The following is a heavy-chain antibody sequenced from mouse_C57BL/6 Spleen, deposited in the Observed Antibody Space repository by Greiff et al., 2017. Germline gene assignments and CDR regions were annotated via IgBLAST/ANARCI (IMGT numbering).Heavy chain of an antibody. Sequence: QVQLKQPGAELVKPGASVKMSCKASGYTFTSYWITWVKQRPGQGLEWIGDIYPGSGSTNYNEKFKSKATLTVDTSSSTAYMQLSSLTSEDSAVYYCARIPHYYGSSLYAMDYWGQGTSVTVSS. CDR1: GYTFTSYW. CDR2: IYPGSGST. D-gene: IGHD1-1*01. V-gene: IGHV1-55*01. CDR3: ARIPHYYGSSLYAMDY. J-gene: IGHJ4*01.